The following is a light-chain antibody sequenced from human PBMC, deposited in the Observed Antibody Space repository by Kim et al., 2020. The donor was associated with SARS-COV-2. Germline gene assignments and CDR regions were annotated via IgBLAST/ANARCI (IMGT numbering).Light chain of an antibody. CDR1: QSVSSSS. J-gene: IGKJ1*01. CDR2: GAS. Sequence: SPVGRATLSCRASQSVSSSSLAWYQQKPSQAPRLLIYGASSSATGIPDRFSGSGSGTDFTLTISRLEPEDFAVYYCQQYGSSPRTFGQGTKVDIK. V-gene: IGKV3-20*01. CDR3: QQYGSSPRT.